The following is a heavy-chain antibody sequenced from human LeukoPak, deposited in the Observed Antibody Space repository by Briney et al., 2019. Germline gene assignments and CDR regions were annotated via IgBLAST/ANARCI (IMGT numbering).Heavy chain of an antibody. CDR2: IYYSGST. D-gene: IGHD1-26*01. J-gene: IGHJ6*03. CDR1: GGSVSRSPYY. Sequence: KPSETLSLTCTVSGGSVSRSPYYWGWIRQPPGKGLEWIGNIYYSGSTYYNPSLKSRVTISVDTSKNQFSLKLSSVTAADTAVYYCARGPLVGADYYYYYMDVWGKGTTVTISS. CDR3: ARGPLVGADYYYYYMDV. V-gene: IGHV4-39*07.